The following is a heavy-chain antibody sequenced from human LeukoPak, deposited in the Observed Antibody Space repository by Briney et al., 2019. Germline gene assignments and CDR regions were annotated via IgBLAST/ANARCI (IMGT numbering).Heavy chain of an antibody. Sequence: SETLSLTCTGSGGSLSSYYWSWLRQPPGKGLEWIGYIYYSGSTNYNPSLKSRVTISVDTSKNQFSLKLSSVTAADTAVYYCVEGSYSSGWFDYWGQGTLVTVSS. CDR1: GGSLSSYY. J-gene: IGHJ4*02. CDR2: IYYSGST. CDR3: VEGSYSSGWFDY. D-gene: IGHD6-19*01. V-gene: IGHV4-59*08.